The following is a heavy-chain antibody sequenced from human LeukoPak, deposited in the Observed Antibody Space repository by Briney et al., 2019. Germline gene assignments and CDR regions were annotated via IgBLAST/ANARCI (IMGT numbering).Heavy chain of an antibody. CDR2: ISGSGGST. CDR1: GFTFSSYA. Sequence: PGGSLRLSCAASGFTFSSYAMSWVRQAPGKGLEWVSAISGSGGSTYYADSVKGRFTISRDNSKNTLYLQMNSLRAEDTAVYYCAKANSSGRKSTYDYWGQGTLVTVSS. J-gene: IGHJ4*02. CDR3: AKANSSGRKSTYDY. D-gene: IGHD6-19*01. V-gene: IGHV3-23*01.